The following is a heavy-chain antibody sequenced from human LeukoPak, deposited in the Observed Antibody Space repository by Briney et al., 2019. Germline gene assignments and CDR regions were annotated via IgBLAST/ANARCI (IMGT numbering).Heavy chain of an antibody. CDR3: VRHGGYSSSALSDY. V-gene: IGHV5-51*01. D-gene: IGHD5-18*01. J-gene: IGHJ4*02. CDR1: GYSFDTYW. CDR2: VYPGDSDT. Sequence: GESLKISCKGSGYSFDTYWVGRVRQMPGKGLELMGLVYPGDSDTRYSPSFEGQVTFSADKSINTAYLQWTSLKASDTAIYYCVRHGGYSSSALSDYWGQGTLVTVSS.